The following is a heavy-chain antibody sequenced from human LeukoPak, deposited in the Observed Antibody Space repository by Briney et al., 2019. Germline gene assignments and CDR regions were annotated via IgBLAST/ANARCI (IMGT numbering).Heavy chain of an antibody. CDR2: VSAYNGNT. CDR3: ARTFEEDFFDS. CDR1: GYTFTSYG. J-gene: IGHJ4*02. D-gene: IGHD3-9*01. V-gene: IGHV1-18*01. Sequence: ASVKVSCKASGYTFTSYGISWVRQAPGQGLEWMGWVSAYNGNTNYAQKLQGRVTMTTDTSTSAAYMELRSLRSDDTAVYYCARTFEEDFFDSWGQGTLVTVSS.